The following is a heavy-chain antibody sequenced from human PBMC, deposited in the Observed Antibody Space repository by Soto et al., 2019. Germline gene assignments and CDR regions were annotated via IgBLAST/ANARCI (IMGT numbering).Heavy chain of an antibody. CDR1: GGSISSYY. V-gene: IGHV4-59*01. CDR2: IYYSGST. CDR3: ARVLSSSYYYGLDV. Sequence: SETLSLTCNVSGGSISSYYWSWIRQPPGKGLEWIGYIYYSGSTHYNPSLKSRLTISVDTSKNHFSLKLSSVTAADTAVYYCARVLSSSYYYGLDVWGQGTTVTVSS. J-gene: IGHJ6*02.